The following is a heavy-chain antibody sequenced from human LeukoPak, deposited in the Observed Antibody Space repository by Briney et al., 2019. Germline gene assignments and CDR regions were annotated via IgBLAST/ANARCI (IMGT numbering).Heavy chain of an antibody. D-gene: IGHD3-10*01. CDR2: IISSSNTI. Sequence: AGGSLRLSCAVSGFTFSTHSMNWVRQAPGKGLEWVSYIISSSNTIYYADSVKGRFTISRDNAKNSLYLQMNSLRAEDTAVHYCARAVGHGSGSPRMDVWGKGTTVTVSS. CDR3: ARAVGHGSGSPRMDV. V-gene: IGHV3-48*01. J-gene: IGHJ6*04. CDR1: GFTFSTHS.